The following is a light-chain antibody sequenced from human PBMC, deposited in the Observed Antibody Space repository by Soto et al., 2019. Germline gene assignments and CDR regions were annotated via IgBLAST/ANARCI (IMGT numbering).Light chain of an antibody. J-gene: IGKJ3*01. V-gene: IGKV3-11*01. Sequence: EIVLTQSPATLSLSPGERATLSCRASQSVSTYLAWYQQKPGQAPRLLIYDASNRATGIPARFSGSGSGTDFALTISSLEPEDFGVYYCQQRSNWPPGFTFGPGTKGDIK. CDR1: QSVSTY. CDR3: QQRSNWPPGFT. CDR2: DAS.